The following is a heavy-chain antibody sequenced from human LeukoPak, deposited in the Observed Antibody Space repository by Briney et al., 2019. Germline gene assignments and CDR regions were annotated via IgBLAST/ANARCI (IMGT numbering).Heavy chain of an antibody. CDR3: ARRRIVAGTSIYFDY. Sequence: PSETLSLTCTVSGGSISSYYWSWIRQPAGKGLEWIGRIYTSGSTNYNPSLKSRVTMSVDTSKNQFSLKLSSVTAADTAVYYCARRRIVAGTSIYFDYWGQGTLVTVSS. J-gene: IGHJ4*02. D-gene: IGHD6-19*01. CDR1: GGSISSYY. V-gene: IGHV4-4*07. CDR2: IYTSGST.